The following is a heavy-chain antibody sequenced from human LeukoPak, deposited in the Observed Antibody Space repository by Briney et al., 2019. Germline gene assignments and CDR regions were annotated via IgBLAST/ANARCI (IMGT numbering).Heavy chain of an antibody. J-gene: IGHJ3*02. Sequence: QPGGSLRLSCAASGFTFTSYAMSWVRQAPGKGLEWVSSIFTDGHHTYNADSVKGRFTISRDNSENMLYLQMNSLRAEDTATYYCAKSLHDYYKSWSEFRGFDIWGQGTVVTVSS. CDR3: AKSLHDYYKSWSEFRGFDI. V-gene: IGHV3-23*01. CDR2: IFTDGHHT. D-gene: IGHD2-21*02. CDR1: GFTFTSYA.